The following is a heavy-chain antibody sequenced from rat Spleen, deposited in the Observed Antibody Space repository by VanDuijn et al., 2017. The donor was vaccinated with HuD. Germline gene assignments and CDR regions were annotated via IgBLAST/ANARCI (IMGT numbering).Heavy chain of an antibody. CDR1: GFTFSAYY. CDR2: ISYDGRRI. CDR3: ARHGYDGSYYYWDY. J-gene: IGHJ2*01. D-gene: IGHD1-12*02. V-gene: IGHV5-29*01. Sequence: EVQLVESDGGLVQPGRSLKLSCAASGFTFSAYYMAWVRQAPTKGLEWVATISYDGRRIYYRDSVKGRFTISRDTAKSTLYLQMDSLRSEDTATYYCARHGYDGSYYYWDYWGQGVMVTVSS.